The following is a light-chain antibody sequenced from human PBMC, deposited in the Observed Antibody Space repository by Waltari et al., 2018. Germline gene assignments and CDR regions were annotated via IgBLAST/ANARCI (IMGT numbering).Light chain of an antibody. Sequence: EIVMAQSPDSLAVSLGERAPINSGSTQSVLSTSTGKSYLAWYQQKPGQPPKLLIYWASTRESGVPDRFSGSGSGTDFTLTISSLQAEDVAVYYCQQYYDTPWTFGQGTKVEIK. CDR1: QSVLSTSTGKSY. CDR2: WAS. J-gene: IGKJ1*01. CDR3: QQYYDTPWT. V-gene: IGKV4-1*01.